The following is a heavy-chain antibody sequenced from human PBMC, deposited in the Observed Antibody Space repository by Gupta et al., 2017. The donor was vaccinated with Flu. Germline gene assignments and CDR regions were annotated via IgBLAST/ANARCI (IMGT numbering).Heavy chain of an antibody. CDR3: ARGYCRSTSCYPYYFDY. J-gene: IGHJ4*02. Sequence: EVQLLESGGGLVQPGGSLRLSCADSGFPFSYYAMSWVRQAPGKGLEWVSTMRGSGGSTYYADSVKGRFTISRDNSKNTLYLQMNSLRAEDTAVDYCARGYCRSTSCYPYYFDYWGQGTLVTVSS. D-gene: IGHD2-2*01. CDR1: GFPFSYYA. V-gene: IGHV3-23*01. CDR2: MRGSGGST.